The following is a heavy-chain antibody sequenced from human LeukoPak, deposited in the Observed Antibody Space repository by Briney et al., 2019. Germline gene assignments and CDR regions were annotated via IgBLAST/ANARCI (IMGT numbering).Heavy chain of an antibody. J-gene: IGHJ6*03. V-gene: IGHV1-69*05. CDR3: ARGQLFLWFGESSRYYYMDV. Sequence: SVKVSCKASGGTFSSYAISWVRQAPGQGLEWMGGIIPIFGTANYAQKFQGRVTITTDESTSTAYMELNSLRSEDTAVYYCARGQLFLWFGESSRYYYMDVWGKGTTVTVSS. CDR2: IIPIFGTA. CDR1: GGTFSSYA. D-gene: IGHD3-10*01.